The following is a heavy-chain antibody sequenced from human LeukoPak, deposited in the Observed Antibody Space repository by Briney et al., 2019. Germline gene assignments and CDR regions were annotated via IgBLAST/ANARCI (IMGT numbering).Heavy chain of an antibody. D-gene: IGHD3-22*01. CDR1: GGSFSGYY. CDR2: IYYSGST. V-gene: IGHV4-59*01. J-gene: IGHJ4*02. CDR3: ARENYYDSSGYFDY. Sequence: SETLSLTCAVYGGSFSGYYWSWIRQPPGKGLEWIGYIYYSGSTNYNPSLKSRVTISVDTSKNQFSLKLSSVTAADTAVYYCARENYYDSSGYFDYWGQGTLVTVSS.